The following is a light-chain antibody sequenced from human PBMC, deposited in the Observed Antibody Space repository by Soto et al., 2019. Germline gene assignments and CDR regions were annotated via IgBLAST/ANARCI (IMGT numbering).Light chain of an antibody. CDR2: SAS. CDR1: KDIGSS. V-gene: IGKV1D-12*01. Sequence: RVTQSPSSVSASVGDRVAITCQTSKDIGSSVAWYQQKQGKAPNLXIFSASALQRGVPPMFSGSGSGTTFTLTVSSLQPEDFATYYCQQADSSPWTFGQGTKVDI. CDR3: QQADSSPWT. J-gene: IGKJ1*01.